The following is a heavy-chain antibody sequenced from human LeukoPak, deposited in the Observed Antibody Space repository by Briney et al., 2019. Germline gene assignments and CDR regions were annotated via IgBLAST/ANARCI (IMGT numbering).Heavy chain of an antibody. CDR1: GYTFTNYG. V-gene: IGHV1-46*01. Sequence: ASVKVSCKASGYTFTNYGITWVRQAPGQGLEWMGIINPSGGSTSYAQKFQGRVTMTRDMSTSTVYMELRSLRSDDTAVYYCARAPLPPYYDILTGYYKSHYYYYMDVWGKGTTVTISS. J-gene: IGHJ6*03. CDR2: INPSGGST. D-gene: IGHD3-9*01. CDR3: ARAPLPPYYDILTGYYKSHYYYYMDV.